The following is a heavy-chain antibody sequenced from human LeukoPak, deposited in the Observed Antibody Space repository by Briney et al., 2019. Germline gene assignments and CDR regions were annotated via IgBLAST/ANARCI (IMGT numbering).Heavy chain of an antibody. CDR3: ARGRINYYDILTGTYTIRGSFDY. V-gene: IGHV4-39*01. CDR2: IYYSGST. J-gene: IGHJ4*02. CDR1: GGSISSSSYY. Sequence: PSETLSLTCTVSGGSISSSSYYWGWIRQPPGKGLEWIGSIYYSGSTYYNPSLKSRVTISVDTSKNQFSLKLSSVTAADTAVYYCARGRINYYDILTGTYTIRGSFDYWGQGTLVTVSS. D-gene: IGHD3-9*01.